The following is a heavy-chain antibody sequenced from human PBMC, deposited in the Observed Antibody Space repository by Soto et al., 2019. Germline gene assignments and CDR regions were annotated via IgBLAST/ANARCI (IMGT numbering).Heavy chain of an antibody. CDR1: GYTFTDYY. V-gene: IGHV1-2*02. J-gene: IGHJ6*02. CDR3: ARGHYYGPAYGMDV. CDR2: ISPRTGSA. D-gene: IGHD3-10*01. Sequence: ASVEVSCKASGYTFTDYYIHWVRQAPGQGLEWMGWISPRTGSANFAQRFQGRVSMTGDTSITTAYMELRRLKSDDTAVYYCARGHYYGPAYGMDVWGQGTTVTVSS.